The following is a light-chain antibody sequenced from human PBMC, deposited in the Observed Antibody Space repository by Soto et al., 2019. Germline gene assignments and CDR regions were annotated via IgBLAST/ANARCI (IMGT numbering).Light chain of an antibody. Sequence: EIVMTQSPATLSVSPGERATLSCRASQRIDTSLAWYQQRPGQALRLLLYNAATRATGIPARFSGRGFGTEFTLTIRSLQSEDFALYYCQQYYKWPPFTFGPGTKVDI. CDR2: NAA. CDR1: QRIDTS. V-gene: IGKV3-15*01. CDR3: QQYYKWPPFT. J-gene: IGKJ3*01.